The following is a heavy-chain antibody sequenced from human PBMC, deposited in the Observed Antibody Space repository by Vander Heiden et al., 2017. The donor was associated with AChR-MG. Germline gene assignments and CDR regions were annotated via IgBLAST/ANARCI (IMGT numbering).Heavy chain of an antibody. V-gene: IGHV3-74*01. CDR3: ARDNPKYYDFGSGITTKNWFDH. CDR2: INSEGSST. Sequence: VWVSGINSEGSSTSYADSVKGRFTSARDNAKNTLYLKMNSLRAEDTAVYYCARDNPKYYDFGSGITTKNWFDHWGQGTLVTVA. J-gene: IGHJ5*02. D-gene: IGHD3-3*01.